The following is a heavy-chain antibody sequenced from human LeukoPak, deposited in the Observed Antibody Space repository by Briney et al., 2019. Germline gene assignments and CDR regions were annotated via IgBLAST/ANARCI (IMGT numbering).Heavy chain of an antibody. Sequence: GGALQISCKGSGYLFTSYWIGWGRQMPGKGLEWMGIIYPGDSDTRYSPSFQGQVTISADKSISTAYLQWSSLKASDTAMYYCARCGAVYYMDVWGKGTTVTVSS. CDR1: GYLFTSYW. CDR3: ARCGAVYYMDV. CDR2: IYPGDSDT. D-gene: IGHD6-19*01. V-gene: IGHV5-51*01. J-gene: IGHJ6*03.